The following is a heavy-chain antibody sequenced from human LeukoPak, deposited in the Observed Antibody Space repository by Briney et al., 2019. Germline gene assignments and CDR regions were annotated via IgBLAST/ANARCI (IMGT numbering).Heavy chain of an antibody. V-gene: IGHV3-30-3*01. J-gene: IGHJ6*02. D-gene: IGHD2-2*01. CDR2: ISYDGSNK. Sequence: GRSLRLSCAASGFTFSSYAMHWVRQAPGKGLEWVAVISYDGSNKYYADSVKGRFTISRDNSKNTLYLQMNSLRAEDTAVYYCARDYIVVVPAASYYYGMDVWGQGTTVTVSS. CDR3: ARDYIVVVPAASYYYGMDV. CDR1: GFTFSSYA.